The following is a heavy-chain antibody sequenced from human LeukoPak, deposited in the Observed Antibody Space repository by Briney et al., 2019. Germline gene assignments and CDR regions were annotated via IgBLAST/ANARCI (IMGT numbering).Heavy chain of an antibody. V-gene: IGHV4-30-4*08. CDR1: GGSISSGDYY. CDR2: IYYSGST. Sequence: SETLSLTCTVSGGSISSGDYYWSWIRQPPGKGLEWIGYIYYSGSTYYNPSLKSRVTISVDTSKNQLSLKLSSVTAADTAVYYCASISSSSGFDYWGQGTLVTVSS. J-gene: IGHJ4*02. CDR3: ASISSSSGFDY. D-gene: IGHD6-6*01.